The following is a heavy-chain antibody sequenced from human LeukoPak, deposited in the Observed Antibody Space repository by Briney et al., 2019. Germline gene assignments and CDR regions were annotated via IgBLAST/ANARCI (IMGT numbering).Heavy chain of an antibody. J-gene: IGHJ4*02. CDR1: GFTVSSNY. Sequence: GGSLRLSCAASGFTVSSNYMSWVRQAPGKGLEWVSVIYSGGSTYYADSVKGRFTISRDNSKNTLYLQMNSLRAEDTAVYYCARERSYYYDSSGYYYSGPFDYWGQGTLVTVSS. CDR2: IYSGGST. D-gene: IGHD3-22*01. CDR3: ARERSYYYDSSGYYYSGPFDY. V-gene: IGHV3-53*01.